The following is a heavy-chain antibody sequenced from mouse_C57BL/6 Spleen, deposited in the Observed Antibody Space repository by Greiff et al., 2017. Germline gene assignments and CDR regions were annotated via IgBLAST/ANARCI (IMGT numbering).Heavy chain of an antibody. CDR2: IYPGDGDT. CDR3: ARRETAQATGLFAY. V-gene: IGHV1-80*01. CDR1: GYAFSSYW. D-gene: IGHD3-2*02. J-gene: IGHJ3*01. Sequence: QVQLKQSGAELVKPGASVKISCKASGYAFSSYWMNWVKQRPGKGLEWIGQIYPGDGDTNYNGKFKGKATLTADKSSSTAYMQLSSLTSEDSAVYFCARRETAQATGLFAYWGQGTLVTVSA.